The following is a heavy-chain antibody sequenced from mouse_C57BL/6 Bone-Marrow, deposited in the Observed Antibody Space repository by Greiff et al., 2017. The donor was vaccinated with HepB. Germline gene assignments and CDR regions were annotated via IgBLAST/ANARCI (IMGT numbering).Heavy chain of an antibody. Sequence: QVQLQQSGAELVRPGTSVKVSCKASGYAFTNYLIEWVKQRPGQGLEWIGVINPGSGGTNYNEKFKGKATLTADKSSSTAYMQRSSLTSEDSAVYVCARKGLRPYYYAMDYWGQGTSVTVSS. CDR3: ARKGLRPYYYAMDY. J-gene: IGHJ4*01. V-gene: IGHV1-54*01. CDR2: INPGSGGT. D-gene: IGHD1-2*01. CDR1: GYAFTNYL.